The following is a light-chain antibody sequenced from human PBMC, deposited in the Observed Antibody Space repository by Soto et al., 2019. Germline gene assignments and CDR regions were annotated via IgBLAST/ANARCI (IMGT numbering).Light chain of an antibody. J-gene: IGKJ3*01. CDR1: QSVNHN. CDR3: QHYASSPPGFT. CDR2: GAS. Sequence: VMTQSPDTLSASPGERVSLSCRASQSVNHNLAWYLQKPGQAPRLLIYGASKRATGVPDRVSGSGSGTDFTLTINRLEPEDFAVYYCQHYASSPPGFTFGPGTKVDIK. V-gene: IGKV3-20*01.